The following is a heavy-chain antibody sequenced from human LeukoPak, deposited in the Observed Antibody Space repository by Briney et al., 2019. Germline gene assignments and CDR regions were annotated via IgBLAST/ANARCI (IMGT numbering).Heavy chain of an antibody. CDR2: INPNSGGT. V-gene: IGHV1-2*02. D-gene: IGHD2-2*01. CDR1: GYTFTGYY. Sequence: ASVKVSCKASGYTFTGYYMHWVRQAPGQGLECMGWINPNSGGTNYAQKFQGRVTMTRDTSISTAYMELSRLRSDDTSVYYCARCSLCGGYCSSTSCYRSLLSYFDYWGQGTLVTVSS. J-gene: IGHJ4*02. CDR3: ARCSLCGGYCSSTSCYRSLLSYFDY.